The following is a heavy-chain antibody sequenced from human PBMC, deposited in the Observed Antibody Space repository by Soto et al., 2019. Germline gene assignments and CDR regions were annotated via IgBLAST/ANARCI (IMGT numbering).Heavy chain of an antibody. J-gene: IGHJ3*02. CDR2: ISGSLGSA. V-gene: IGHV3-23*01. CDR3: AKDSRLPGFGLLIHAFDI. CDR1: GFTFNDYA. D-gene: IGHD3-3*01. Sequence: QPGGSLRLSCAVSGFTFNDYAMSWVRQAPGKGLEWVSTISGSLGSAYYAASVEGRFTISGDNSNNTLYLQMNSLRVEDTATYCCAKDSRLPGFGLLIHAFDIWGHGTMVTVSS.